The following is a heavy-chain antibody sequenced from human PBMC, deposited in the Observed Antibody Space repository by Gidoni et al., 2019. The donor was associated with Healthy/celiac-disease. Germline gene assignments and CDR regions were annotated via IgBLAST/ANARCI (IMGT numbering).Heavy chain of an antibody. V-gene: IGHV3-30*18. Sequence: VLLVESGGGVVQPGWSLRLSCAASGFTFSSYGMHWVRQAPGKGLEWVAVISYDGRNKYYADSVKGRFTISRDNAKNTLYLQMNSLRAEDTAVYYCAKDTRFGYYYFDYWGQGTLVTVSS. J-gene: IGHJ4*02. CDR2: ISYDGRNK. CDR3: AKDTRFGYYYFDY. D-gene: IGHD3-10*01. CDR1: GFTFSSYG.